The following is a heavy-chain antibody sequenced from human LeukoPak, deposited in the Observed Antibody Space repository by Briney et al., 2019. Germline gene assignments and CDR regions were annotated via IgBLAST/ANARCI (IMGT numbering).Heavy chain of an antibody. D-gene: IGHD3-16*01. Sequence: PGGSLRLSCAASGFTFSSYDMHWVRQATGKGLEWVSAIGTAGDTYYPGSVKGRFTISRENAKNSLYLQMNSLRAGDTAVYYCARMLTINREGEGYFDSWGQGIPVTVSS. CDR2: IGTAGDT. J-gene: IGHJ4*02. CDR1: GFTFSSYD. CDR3: ARMLTINREGEGYFDS. V-gene: IGHV3-13*01.